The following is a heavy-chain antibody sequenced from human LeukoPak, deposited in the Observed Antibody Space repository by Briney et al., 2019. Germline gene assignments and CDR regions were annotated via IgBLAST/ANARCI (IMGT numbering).Heavy chain of an antibody. J-gene: IGHJ1*01. CDR3: ASLYGGAVQH. V-gene: IGHV4-59*08. CDR1: GGSISSYY. Sequence: PSETLSLTCTVSGGSISSYYWSWIRQPPGKGLEWIGYIYYGGSTNYNPSLKSRVTISVDTSKNQFSLKLSSVTAADTAVYYCASLYGGAVQHWGQGTLVTVSS. CDR2: IYYGGST. D-gene: IGHD4-17*01.